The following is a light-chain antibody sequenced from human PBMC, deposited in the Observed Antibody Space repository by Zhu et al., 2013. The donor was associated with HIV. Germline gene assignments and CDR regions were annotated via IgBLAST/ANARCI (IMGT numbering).Light chain of an antibody. Sequence: QAVVTQEPSLTVSPGGTVTLTCGSSTGAVTSGHYPYWFQQKPGQAPRTLIYATTKKHSWTPARFSGSLLGGKAALTLSGAQPEDEADYYCLLSYSDARGVFGTGTKVTVL. CDR2: ATT. CDR3: LLSYSDARGV. V-gene: IGLV7-46*01. J-gene: IGLJ1*01. CDR1: TGAVTSGHY.